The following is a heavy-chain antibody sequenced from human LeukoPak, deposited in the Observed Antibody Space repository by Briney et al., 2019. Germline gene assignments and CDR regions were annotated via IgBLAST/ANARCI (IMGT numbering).Heavy chain of an antibody. D-gene: IGHD1-26*01. CDR1: GGTFSSYA. J-gene: IGHJ4*02. Sequence: GASVKVSCKASGGTFSSYAISWVRQAPGQGLEWMGGIIPIFGTANYAQKFQGRVTITADESTSAAYMELSSLRSEDTAVYYCARGNEGSYLGVYFDYWGQGTLVTVSS. CDR2: IIPIFGTA. V-gene: IGHV1-69*01. CDR3: ARGNEGSYLGVYFDY.